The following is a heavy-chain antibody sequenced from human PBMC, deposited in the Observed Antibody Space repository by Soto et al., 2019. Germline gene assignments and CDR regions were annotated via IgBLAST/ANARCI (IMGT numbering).Heavy chain of an antibody. J-gene: IGHJ3*02. V-gene: IGHV3-23*01. Sequence: EVQLLQSGGGLVQPGGSLRLSCAASGIIFTTYAMSWVRQAPGKGLEWVSAISGSGESTYYADSVKGRFTISRDNSKNMVYLQMNSLRAEDTAVYYCAKEDDYGDYANAAFDMWGQGTMVTVSS. D-gene: IGHD4-17*01. CDR3: AKEDDYGDYANAAFDM. CDR1: GIIFTTYA. CDR2: ISGSGEST.